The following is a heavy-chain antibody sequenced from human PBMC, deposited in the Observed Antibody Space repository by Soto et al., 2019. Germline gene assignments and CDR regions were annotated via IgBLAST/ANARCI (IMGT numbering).Heavy chain of an antibody. CDR1: GYTLTELS. Sequence: ASVKVSCKVSGYTLTELSMHWVRQAPGKGLERMGGFDPEDGETIYAQKFQGRVTMTEDTSTDTAYMELSSLRSEDTAVYYCATGLGDYCSGGSCYHDAFDIWGQGTMVTVSS. V-gene: IGHV1-24*01. D-gene: IGHD2-15*01. J-gene: IGHJ3*02. CDR3: ATGLGDYCSGGSCYHDAFDI. CDR2: FDPEDGET.